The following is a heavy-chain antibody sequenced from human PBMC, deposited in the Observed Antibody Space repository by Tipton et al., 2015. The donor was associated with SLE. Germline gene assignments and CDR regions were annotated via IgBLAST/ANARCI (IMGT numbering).Heavy chain of an antibody. J-gene: IGHJ3*02. CDR1: GGSISSYY. CDR2: IYTSGST. Sequence: TLSLTCTVSGGSISSYYWSWIRQPPGKGLEWIGYIYTSGSTNYNPSTKSRVTISVDTSKNQFSLKLSSVTAADTAVYYCARNPITMVRGVIPGAFDIWGQGTMVTVSS. CDR3: ARNPITMVRGVIPGAFDI. D-gene: IGHD3-10*01. V-gene: IGHV4-4*08.